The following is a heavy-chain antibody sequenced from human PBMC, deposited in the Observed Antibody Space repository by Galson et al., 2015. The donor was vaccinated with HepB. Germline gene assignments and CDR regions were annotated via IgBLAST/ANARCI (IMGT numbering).Heavy chain of an antibody. CDR3: ARRFRWFGENGAFDY. Sequence: QSGAEVKKPGESLRISCKGSGYSFTSYWISWVRQMPGKGLEWMGRIDPSDSYTNYSPSFQGHVTISADKSISTAYLQWSSLKASDTAMYYCARRFRWFGENGAFDYWGQGTLVTVSS. J-gene: IGHJ4*02. CDR2: IDPSDSYT. D-gene: IGHD3-10*01. CDR1: GYSFTSYW. V-gene: IGHV5-10-1*01.